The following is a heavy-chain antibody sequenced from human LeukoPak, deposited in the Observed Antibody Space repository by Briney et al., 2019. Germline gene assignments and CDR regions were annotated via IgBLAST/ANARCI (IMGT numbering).Heavy chain of an antibody. Sequence: PSEALSLTCTVSGGSISSYYWSWIRQPPGKGLEWIGYIYYSGSTYYNPSLKSRVTISVDTSKNQFSLKLSSVTAADTAVYYCARCKGSYGVDYWGQGTLVTVSS. CDR3: ARCKGSYGVDY. V-gene: IGHV4-59*12. D-gene: IGHD1-26*01. J-gene: IGHJ4*02. CDR2: IYYSGST. CDR1: GGSISSYY.